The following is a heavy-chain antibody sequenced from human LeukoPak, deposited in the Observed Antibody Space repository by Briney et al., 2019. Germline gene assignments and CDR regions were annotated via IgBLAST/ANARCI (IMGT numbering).Heavy chain of an antibody. V-gene: IGHV3-64D*06. CDR1: GFTFSSYA. J-gene: IGHJ4*02. D-gene: IGHD2/OR15-2a*01. Sequence: GGCLRLSCSASGFTFSSYAIHWVRQAPGKGLEYVSAIVINGGKTYYADSVKGRFTISRDNSKNTLCLQMSSLRAEDTAVYYCVKVIAPYREYDYWGQGTLVTVSS. CDR3: VKVIAPYREYDY. CDR2: IVINGGKT.